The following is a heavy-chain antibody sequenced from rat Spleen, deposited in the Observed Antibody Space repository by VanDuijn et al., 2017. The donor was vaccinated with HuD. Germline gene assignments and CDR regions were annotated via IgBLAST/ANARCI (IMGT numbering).Heavy chain of an antibody. J-gene: IGHJ4*01. V-gene: IGHV5-29*01. D-gene: IGHD1-4*01. CDR2: ISYDGITT. Sequence: EVQLVESGGGLVQPGRSLKVSCAASGFTFKNYGMAWVRQAPTKGLEWVAAISYDGITTYYRDSVRGRFTISSDNAKTTLYLQMDRLRSEDTATYYCARQGGYNSYVMDAWGQGASVTVSS. CDR1: GFTFKNYG. CDR3: ARQGGYNSYVMDA.